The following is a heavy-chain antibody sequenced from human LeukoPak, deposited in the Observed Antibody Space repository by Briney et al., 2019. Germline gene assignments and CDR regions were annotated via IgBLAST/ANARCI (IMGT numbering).Heavy chain of an antibody. D-gene: IGHD3-10*01. CDR3: ARQRLWFGEFNFDY. CDR2: INPNSGGT. CDR1: GYTFTGYY. Sequence: ASVKVSCKASGYTFTGYYMHWVRQAPGQGLEWMGWINPNSGGTNYAQKFQGRVTMTRDTSISTAYMELSRLRSDDTAVYYCARQRLWFGEFNFDYWGQGTLVTVSS. V-gene: IGHV1-2*02. J-gene: IGHJ4*02.